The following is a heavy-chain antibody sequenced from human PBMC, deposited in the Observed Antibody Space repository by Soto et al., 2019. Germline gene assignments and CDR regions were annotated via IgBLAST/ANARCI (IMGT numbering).Heavy chain of an antibody. V-gene: IGHV1-2*02. CDR2: INPNSGGT. J-gene: IGHJ6*02. Sequence: ASVKVSCKASGYTFTGYYMHWVRQAPGQGLEWMGWINPNSGGTNYAQKFQGRVTMTRDTSISTAYMELSRLRSDGTAVYYCARDAKQLAHYYYYGMDVWGQGTTVTVSS. CDR3: ARDAKQLAHYYYYGMDV. D-gene: IGHD6-13*01. CDR1: GYTFTGYY.